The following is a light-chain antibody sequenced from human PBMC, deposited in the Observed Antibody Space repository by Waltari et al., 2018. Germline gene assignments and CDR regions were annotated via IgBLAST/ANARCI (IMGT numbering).Light chain of an antibody. CDR2: EVR. CDR1: SSDVVGYNY. V-gene: IGLV2-14*01. J-gene: IGLJ2*01. Sequence: QSALTQPASVSGSPGQSITISCTGTSSDVVGYNYVSWYQQHPGKAPKLMIFEVRNRPSGISNRFSGSKSGNTSSLTISVLQAEDEAIYYCSSYTRSSPLALFCGGTKLTVL. CDR3: SSYTRSSPLAL.